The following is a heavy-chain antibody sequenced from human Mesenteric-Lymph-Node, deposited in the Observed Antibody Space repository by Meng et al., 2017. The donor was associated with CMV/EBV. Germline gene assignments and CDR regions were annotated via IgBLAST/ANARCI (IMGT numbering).Heavy chain of an antibody. J-gene: IGHJ4*02. CDR2: TYYRSKWYN. V-gene: IGHV6-1*01. CDR3: ARGSSSWPYYFDY. CDR1: DSVASNSAA. Sequence: DSVASNSAAWNGIRQAPSRGLGWLGRTYYRSKWYNDYAVSVKRRVTINPDTSKNQFSLQLNSVTLEDTAVYYCARGSSSWPYYFDYWGQGTLVTVSS. D-gene: IGHD6-13*01.